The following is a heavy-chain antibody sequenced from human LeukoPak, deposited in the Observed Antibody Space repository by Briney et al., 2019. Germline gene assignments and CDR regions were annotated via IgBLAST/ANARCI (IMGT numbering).Heavy chain of an antibody. CDR1: GFTFSSYA. J-gene: IGHJ4*02. CDR3: AREVSSGWPAFDY. Sequence: QPGRSLRLSCAASGFTFSSYAMHWVRQAPGKGLEWVAVISYDGSNKYYADSVKGRFTISRDNSKNTLYLQMNSLRAEDTAVYYCAREVSSGWPAFDYWGQGTLVTVSS. CDR2: ISYDGSNK. V-gene: IGHV3-30-3*01. D-gene: IGHD6-19*01.